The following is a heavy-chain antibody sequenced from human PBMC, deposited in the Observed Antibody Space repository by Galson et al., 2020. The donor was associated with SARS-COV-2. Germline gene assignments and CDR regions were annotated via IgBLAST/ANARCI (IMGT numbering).Heavy chain of an antibody. CDR3: ASHIVVVPAAINAFDI. CDR1: GFTFSSYA. D-gene: IGHD2-2*02. J-gene: IGHJ3*02. CDR2: ISYDGSNK. Sequence: QLGESLKISCAASGFTFSSYAMHWVRQAPGKGLEWVAVISYDGSNKYYADSVKGRFTISRDNSKNTLYLQMNSLRAEDTAVYYCASHIVVVPAAINAFDIWGQGTMVTVSS. V-gene: IGHV3-30*04.